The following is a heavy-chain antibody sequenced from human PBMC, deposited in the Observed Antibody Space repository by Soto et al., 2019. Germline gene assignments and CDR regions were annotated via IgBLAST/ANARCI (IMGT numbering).Heavy chain of an antibody. CDR1: GGTFSSYT. CDR3: ARLPDIVVVVAATPVDAFDI. J-gene: IGHJ3*02. V-gene: IGHV1-69*02. Sequence: GASVKVSCKASGGTFSSYTISWVRQAPGQGLEWMGRIIPILGIANYAQKFQGRVTITADKSTSTAYMELSSLRSEDTAVYYCARLPDIVVVVAATPVDAFDIWGQGTMVTVSS. CDR2: IIPILGIA. D-gene: IGHD2-15*01.